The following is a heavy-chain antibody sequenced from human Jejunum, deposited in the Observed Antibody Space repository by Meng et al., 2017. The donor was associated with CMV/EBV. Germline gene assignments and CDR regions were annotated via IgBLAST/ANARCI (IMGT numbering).Heavy chain of an antibody. V-gene: IGHV1-18*01. D-gene: IGHD6-19*01. CDR2: ISCYNGDT. J-gene: IGHJ4*02. CDR3: ARDPSNTSGRYAYFDS. CDR1: GYTFTHHG. Sequence: QGQLLQSGGEVKKPGASVMASCRASGYTFTHHGISWIRQAPGQGLEWLGWISCYNGDTIYAQKVQGRFTMTMDKSASTAYMDLRSLRSDDTAIYYCARDPSNTSGRYAYFDSWGQGTLVTVSS.